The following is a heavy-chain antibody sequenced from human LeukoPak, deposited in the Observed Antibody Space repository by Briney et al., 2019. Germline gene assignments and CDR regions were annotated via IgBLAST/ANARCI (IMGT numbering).Heavy chain of an antibody. CDR1: GFTFSGSA. J-gene: IGHJ6*03. CDR2: IRSEANSYAT. CDR3: TRTSDILTGYTPREAYYYYYHMDV. D-gene: IGHD3-9*01. Sequence: GGSLRLSCAASGFTFSGSAMHWVRQASGKGLEWVGRIRSEANSYATAYAASVKGRFTISRDDSKNTAYLQMNSLKTEDTAVYYCTRTSDILTGYTPREAYYYYYHMDVWGKGTTVTISS. V-gene: IGHV3-73*01.